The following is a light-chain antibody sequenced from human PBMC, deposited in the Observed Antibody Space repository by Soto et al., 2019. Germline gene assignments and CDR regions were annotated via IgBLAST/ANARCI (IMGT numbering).Light chain of an antibody. CDR1: QSVSSSY. CDR2: GAS. J-gene: IGKJ4*01. CDR3: QQYGSSPGNT. Sequence: ETGLTQSPGTLSLSPGERATLSCRASQSVSSSYLAWYQQKPGQAPRLLIYGASSRATGITDRFSGSGSGTDFNLTISRLEPEDFAVYYCQQYGSSPGNTFGGGTKVEIK. V-gene: IGKV3-20*01.